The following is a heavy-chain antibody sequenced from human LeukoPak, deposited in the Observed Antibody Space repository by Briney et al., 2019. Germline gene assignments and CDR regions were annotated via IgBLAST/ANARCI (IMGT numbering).Heavy chain of an antibody. V-gene: IGHV3-23*01. CDR3: AKVTTTVTTLYYYYYGMDV. CDR1: GFTFSSYA. J-gene: IGHJ6*02. D-gene: IGHD4-11*01. CDR2: ISGSGGST. Sequence: GGSLRLSCAASGFTFSSYAMSWVRQAPGKGLEWVSAISGSGGSTYYADSVKGRFTISRDNSKNTLYLQMHSLRAEDTAVYYCAKVTTTVTTLYYYYYGMDVWGQGTTVTVSS.